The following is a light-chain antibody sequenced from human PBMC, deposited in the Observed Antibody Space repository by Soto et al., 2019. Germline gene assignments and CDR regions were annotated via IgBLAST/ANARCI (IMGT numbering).Light chain of an antibody. J-gene: IGLJ3*02. V-gene: IGLV2-11*01. Sequence: QSVLTQPRSVSGSPGQSITISCTDTSSNVGGYNYVSWYQRHPGKVPKVLIYDVSKRPSGVPDRFSGSKSGNTASLTISGLQAEDEADYYCCSSAASIGVFGGGTKLTVL. CDR3: CSSAASIGV. CDR2: DVS. CDR1: SSNVGGYNY.